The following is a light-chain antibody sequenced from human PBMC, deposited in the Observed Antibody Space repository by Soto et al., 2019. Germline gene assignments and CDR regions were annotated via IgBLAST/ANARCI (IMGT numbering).Light chain of an antibody. CDR3: QQRSNGPPYT. J-gene: IGKJ2*01. Sequence: EIVLTQSPATLSLSPGERATLSCRASQSVSSYLAWYQQKPGQAPRLLIYDASNRATGIPARFSGSGSRTDVTLTISSLEPEDFAVYYCQQRSNGPPYTFGQGTKLEIK. V-gene: IGKV3-11*01. CDR2: DAS. CDR1: QSVSSY.